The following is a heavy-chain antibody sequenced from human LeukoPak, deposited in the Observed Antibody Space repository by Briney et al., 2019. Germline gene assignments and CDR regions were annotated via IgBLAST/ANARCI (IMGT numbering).Heavy chain of an antibody. D-gene: IGHD6-13*01. CDR2: INGDGSST. CDR1: EFTFSSYW. J-gene: IGHJ4*02. V-gene: IGHV3-74*01. Sequence: PGGSLRLSCAASEFTFSSYWMHWVRQTPGKGLVWVSRINGDGSSTSYADSVKGRFTISRDNAKNTLYLQMNSLRAEDTAAYHCVRWSYSSTSNWGQGTLVTVSS. CDR3: VRWSYSSTSN.